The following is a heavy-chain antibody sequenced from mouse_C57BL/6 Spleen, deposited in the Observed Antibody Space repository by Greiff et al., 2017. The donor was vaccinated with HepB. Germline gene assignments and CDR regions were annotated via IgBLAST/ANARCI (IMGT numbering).Heavy chain of an antibody. J-gene: IGHJ4*01. Sequence: EVKVEESGEGLVKPGGSLKLSCAASGFTFSSYAMSWVRQNPEKRLEWVAYISSGGDYIYNADNVKGRFTISRDNARNTLYLQMSSLKSEDTAMYYCTREGDYGSSYAMDYWGQGTSGTVAS. CDR3: TREGDYGSSYAMDY. CDR2: ISSGGDYI. D-gene: IGHD1-1*01. V-gene: IGHV5-9-1*02. CDR1: GFTFSSYA.